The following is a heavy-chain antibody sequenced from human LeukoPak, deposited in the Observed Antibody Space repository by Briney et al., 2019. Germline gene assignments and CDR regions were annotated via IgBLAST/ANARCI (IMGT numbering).Heavy chain of an antibody. CDR1: GFTFSDYY. CDR3: ASHDYCGSGSYYTENY. D-gene: IGHD3-10*01. V-gene: IGHV3-11*04. Sequence: GGSLRLSCAASGFTFSDYYMSWIRQAPGKGLEWVSYISSSGSTIYYADSVKGRFTISRDNAKNSVSLQMNSLRAEDTAVYYCASHDYCGSGSYYTENYWGQGTLVTVSS. J-gene: IGHJ4*02. CDR2: ISSSGSTI.